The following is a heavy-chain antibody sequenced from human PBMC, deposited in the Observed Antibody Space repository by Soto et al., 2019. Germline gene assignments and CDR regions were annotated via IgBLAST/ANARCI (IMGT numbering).Heavy chain of an antibody. Sequence: SETLSLTCSVSGGSIRGYYWTWIRQPPGKGLEWLGYIYYTGNTKYNPSLKSRVTISADTSNNQLFLKLSSATAADTAVYYCARGVSSYGSTYFDHWGPGTLVTVSS. V-gene: IGHV4-59*01. J-gene: IGHJ4*02. CDR1: GGSIRGYY. CDR3: ARGVSSYGSTYFDH. D-gene: IGHD5-18*01. CDR2: IYYTGNT.